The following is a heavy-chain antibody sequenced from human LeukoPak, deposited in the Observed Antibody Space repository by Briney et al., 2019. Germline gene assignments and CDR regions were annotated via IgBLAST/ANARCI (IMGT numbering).Heavy chain of an antibody. CDR1: GGSISSSSYY. J-gene: IGHJ4*02. Sequence: SETLSLTCTVSGGSISSSSYYWGWIRQPPGKGLEWIGSIYYSGSTYYNPSLKSRVTISVDTSKNQFSLKLSSVTAADTAVYYCARLPGRFWVLGYWGQGTLVTVSS. CDR2: IYYSGST. D-gene: IGHD3-16*01. CDR3: ARLPGRFWVLGY. V-gene: IGHV4-39*01.